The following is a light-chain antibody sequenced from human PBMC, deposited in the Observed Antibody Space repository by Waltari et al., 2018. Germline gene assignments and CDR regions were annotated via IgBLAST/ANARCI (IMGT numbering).Light chain of an antibody. V-gene: IGLV2-8*01. CDR2: EVS. Sequence: QSALTQPPSASGAPGQSVTISCTGTTSYAGVYHYVSWYQQHPGEAPKLLIYEVSKRPSGVPDRFSGSKSGNTASLTVSGLQAEDEGDYYCSSYAGRNTLFGGGTKLTVL. CDR1: TSYAGVYHY. CDR3: SSYAGRNTL. J-gene: IGLJ2*01.